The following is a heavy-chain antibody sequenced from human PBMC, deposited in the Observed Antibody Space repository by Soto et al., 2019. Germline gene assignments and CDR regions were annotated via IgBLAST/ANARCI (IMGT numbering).Heavy chain of an antibody. CDR1: GGSITGYY. Sequence: SETLSLTCTVSGGSITGYYWTWIRQPAGRGLEWIGRIYTSGGTDYNPSLKSRLTMSVDTSKNQFSLKLTSVTAADTAVYYCARGFGSSWYYFDFWGQGALVTVSS. CDR2: IYTSGGT. J-gene: IGHJ4*02. V-gene: IGHV4-4*07. CDR3: ARGFGSSWYYFDF. D-gene: IGHD6-13*01.